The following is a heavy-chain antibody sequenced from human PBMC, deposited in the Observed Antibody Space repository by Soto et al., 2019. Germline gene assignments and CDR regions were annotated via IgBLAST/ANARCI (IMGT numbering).Heavy chain of an antibody. CDR3: ASSPGAAAGSYYYYYGMDV. CDR1: GGTFSSYA. J-gene: IGHJ6*02. V-gene: IGHV1-69*01. D-gene: IGHD6-13*01. Sequence: QVQLVQSGAEVKKPGSSVKVSCKASGGTFSSYAISWVRQAPGQGLEWMGGIIPIFGTANYAQKFQGRVTITADESTSTAYMELSSLRSDDTAVYYCASSPGAAAGSYYYYYGMDVWGQGTTVTVSS. CDR2: IIPIFGTA.